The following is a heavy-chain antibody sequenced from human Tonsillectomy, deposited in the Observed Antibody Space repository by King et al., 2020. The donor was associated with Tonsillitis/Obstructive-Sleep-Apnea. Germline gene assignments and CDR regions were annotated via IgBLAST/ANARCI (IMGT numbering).Heavy chain of an antibody. J-gene: IGHJ3*02. Sequence: VTLKESGPALVKPTQTLTLTCTFSGFSLSTSGMCVSWIRQPPGKALEWLALIDWDDDKYYSTSLKTRLTISKDTPKNQVVLTMTNMDPVDTATYYFARYCSSTSCPGRAGSAFDIWGQGTMVTVSS. CDR3: ARYCSSTSCPGRAGSAFDI. D-gene: IGHD2-2*01. CDR1: GFSLSTSGMC. V-gene: IGHV2-70*01. CDR2: IDWDDDK.